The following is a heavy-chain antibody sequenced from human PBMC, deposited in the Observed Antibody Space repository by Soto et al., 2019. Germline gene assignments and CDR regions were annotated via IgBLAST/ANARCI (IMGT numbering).Heavy chain of an antibody. CDR2: IYNSGST. D-gene: IGHD2-2*01. CDR1: GASVSSGGFY. V-gene: IGHV4-31*03. CDR3: ARQIPAAITRSAIDV. Sequence: PSETLSLTCTVSGASVSSGGFYWSWIRQHPGKGLEWIGYIYNSGSTFYNPSLKSRITMSVDTSKNKFSLTLSLRSVTAADTAVYYCARQIPAAITRSAIDVWGQGTTVTVSS. J-gene: IGHJ6*02.